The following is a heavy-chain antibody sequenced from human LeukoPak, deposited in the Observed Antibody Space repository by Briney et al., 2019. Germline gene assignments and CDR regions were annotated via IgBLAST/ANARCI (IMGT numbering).Heavy chain of an antibody. J-gene: IGHJ4*02. CDR1: GFTFSSYA. Sequence: GGSLRPSCAAPGFTFSSYAMSWVRQAPGKGLEWVSAISGSGGSTYYADSVKGRFTISRDNSKSTLYLQMNSLRAEDTAVYYCKFGGVTATLFDYWGQGTLVTVSS. CDR3: KFGGVTATLFDY. V-gene: IGHV3-23*01. D-gene: IGHD3-16*01. CDR2: ISGSGGST.